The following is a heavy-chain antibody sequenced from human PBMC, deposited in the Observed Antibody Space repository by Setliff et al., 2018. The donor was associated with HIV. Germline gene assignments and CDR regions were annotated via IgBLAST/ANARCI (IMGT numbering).Heavy chain of an antibody. CDR1: GFTFSDSY. Sequence: GGSLRLSCAASGFTFSDSYMSWVRQAPGKGLQWVSYISTSVSTIYYADSVKGRFTISRDNAKNTLYLQMNSLTAEDTAVYYCARDRGYPDSFNIWGQGTTVTVSS. CDR2: ISTSVSTI. J-gene: IGHJ3*02. D-gene: IGHD2-15*01. V-gene: IGHV3-11*04. CDR3: ARDRGYPDSFNI.